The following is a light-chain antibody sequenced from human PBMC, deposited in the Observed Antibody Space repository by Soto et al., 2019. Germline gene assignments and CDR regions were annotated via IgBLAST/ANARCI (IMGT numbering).Light chain of an antibody. CDR1: QSISDT. CDR2: GAS. Sequence: MVMKQSPAALSGSPGGRATLSCRASQSISDTLAWYQQKPGQAPRLLIHGASTRATGFPARFSGSGSGTDFTLTISRLEPEDFAVYYCQQYGSPLTFGGGTKV. CDR3: QQYGSPLT. V-gene: IGKV3-15*01. J-gene: IGKJ4*01.